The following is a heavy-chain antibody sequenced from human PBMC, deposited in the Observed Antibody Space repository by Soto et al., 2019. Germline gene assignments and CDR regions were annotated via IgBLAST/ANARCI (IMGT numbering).Heavy chain of an antibody. CDR2: ISAYSGNT. CDR1: GYRFTSYG. CDR3: AKDRRLGQAQDCDDAFDI. Sequence: QVQVVQSGAEVKKPGASVKVSCKTSGYRFTSYGIGWVRQVPGQGLEWMGWISAYSGNTNYAQTFQGRVTLTTDISTSTVYMELRSLRSDDTAVYYCAKDRRLGQAQDCDDAFDIWGQGTLVSVS. D-gene: IGHD1-26*01. J-gene: IGHJ3*02. V-gene: IGHV1-18*01.